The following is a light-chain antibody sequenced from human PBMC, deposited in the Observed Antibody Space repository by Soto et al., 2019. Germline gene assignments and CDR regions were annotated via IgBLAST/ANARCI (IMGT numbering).Light chain of an antibody. CDR3: SAWDASLSAIL. J-gene: IGLJ2*01. Sequence: QSVLSQSPSASGTPGQTVTISCSGRSSNIGSNVVNWYQQLPGTAPKLLIYNNDHRPSGVPDRFSGSKSGTSASLAISGLQSEDEADYYCSAWDASLSAILFGGGTKLTVL. CDR2: NND. V-gene: IGLV1-44*01. CDR1: SSNIGSNV.